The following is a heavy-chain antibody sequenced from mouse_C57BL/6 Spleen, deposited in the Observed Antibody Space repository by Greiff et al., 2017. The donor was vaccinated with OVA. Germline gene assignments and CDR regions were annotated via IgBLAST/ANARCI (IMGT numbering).Heavy chain of an antibody. J-gene: IGHJ2*01. V-gene: IGHV1-50*01. CDR1: GYTFTSYW. Sequence: QVQLQQPGAELVKPGASVKLSCKASGYTFTSYWMQWVKQRPGQGLEWIGEIDPSDSYTNYNQKFKGKATLTVDTSSSTAYMQLSSLTSEDSAVYYSASNYGDWGEGTTRTVSS. D-gene: IGHD1-1*01. CDR3: ASNYGD. CDR2: IDPSDSYT.